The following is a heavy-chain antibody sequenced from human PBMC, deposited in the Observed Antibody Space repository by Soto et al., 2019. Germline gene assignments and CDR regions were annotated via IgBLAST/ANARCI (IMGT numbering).Heavy chain of an antibody. Sequence: PGGSLRLSCAASGFTFSSYAMSWVRQAPGKGLEWVSAISGSGGSTYYADSVKGRFTISRDNSQNTLYLQMNSLRAEDTAVYYCAKDRRIYGSSTFDNWGQETLVTVFS. J-gene: IGHJ4*02. D-gene: IGHD6-6*01. CDR3: AKDRRIYGSSTFDN. CDR2: ISGSGGST. CDR1: GFTFSSYA. V-gene: IGHV3-23*01.